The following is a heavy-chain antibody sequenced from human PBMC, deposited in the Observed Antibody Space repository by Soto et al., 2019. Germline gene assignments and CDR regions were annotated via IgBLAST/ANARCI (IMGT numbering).Heavy chain of an antibody. Sequence: SETLSLTCSVSGVSLTSYYWSWIRQTPGKTLEWIGCIFYNGTTNYNPSLKSRVTISLDMSKNQFSLKLKSVSAEDTALYYCARGKWTHRYWGPGTLVTVSS. D-gene: IGHD1-26*01. CDR2: IFYNGTT. CDR3: ARGKWTHRY. V-gene: IGHV4-59*01. J-gene: IGHJ4*02. CDR1: GVSLTSYY.